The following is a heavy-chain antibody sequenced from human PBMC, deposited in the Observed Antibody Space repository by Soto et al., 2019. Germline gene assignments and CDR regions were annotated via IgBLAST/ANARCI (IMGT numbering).Heavy chain of an antibody. J-gene: IGHJ2*01. CDR3: ARDSRYNLCRSGAGRWLFDL. D-gene: IGHD6-13*01. CDR2: ISAYNGNT. Sequence: SVKLSCKDSCYTFADYGISWVRQAPGQGLEWMGWISAYNGNTNYAQKLQGRVTMTTDTSTSTAYMELRSLRSDDTAVYYCARDSRYNLCRSGAGRWLFDL. V-gene: IGHV1-18*01. CDR1: CYTFADYG.